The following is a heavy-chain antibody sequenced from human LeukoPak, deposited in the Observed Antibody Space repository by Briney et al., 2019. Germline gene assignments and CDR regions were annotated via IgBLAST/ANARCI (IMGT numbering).Heavy chain of an antibody. J-gene: IGHJ4*02. D-gene: IGHD3-10*01. CDR2: INPSGGST. CDR3: ARDYLYGSGSYYMHLDY. V-gene: IGHV1-46*01. Sequence: ASVNVSCKSSGYTFTSYYIHWVRQAPGQGLEWMGIINPSGGSTIYAQKFQGRVTMTRDTSTSTVFMELSSLRSEDTAVYYCARDYLYGSGSYYMHLDYWGQGTLVTVSS. CDR1: GYTFTSYY.